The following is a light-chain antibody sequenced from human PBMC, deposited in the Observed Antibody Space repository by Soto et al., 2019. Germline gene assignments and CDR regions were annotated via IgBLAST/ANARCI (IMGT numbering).Light chain of an antibody. J-gene: IGKJ5*01. CDR1: QDVNNN. V-gene: IGKV3-15*01. Sequence: EIVMTQSPVILSVSPGERATLSCRASQDVNNNLAWYQQKPGQAPRLLIYAASIRAAGVPARFSGSGSGTAFTLTISSLQSEDIALYYCQQCDNWPLITFGQGTRLEIK. CDR2: AAS. CDR3: QQCDNWPLIT.